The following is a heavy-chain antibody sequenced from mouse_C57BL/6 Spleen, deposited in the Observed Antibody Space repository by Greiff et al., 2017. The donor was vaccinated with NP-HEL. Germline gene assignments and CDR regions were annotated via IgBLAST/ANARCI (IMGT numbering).Heavy chain of an antibody. CDR1: GFNIKDYY. CDR2: IDPEDGDT. CDR3: TIITTVVEAY. D-gene: IGHD1-1*01. Sequence: EVQLQQSGAELVRPGASVKLSCTASGFNIKDYYMHWVKQRPEQGLEWIGRIDPEDGDTEYAPKFQGKATMTADTSSNPAYLQLISLTSEDTAVYYCTIITTVVEAYWGQGTLVTVSA. V-gene: IGHV14-1*01. J-gene: IGHJ3*01.